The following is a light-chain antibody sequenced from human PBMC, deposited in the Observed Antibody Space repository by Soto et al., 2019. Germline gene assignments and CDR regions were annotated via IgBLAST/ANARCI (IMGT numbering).Light chain of an antibody. CDR3: SSYTSSSTYG. V-gene: IGLV2-14*01. J-gene: IGLJ1*01. CDR1: SSDVGGYNC. CDR2: DVN. Sequence: QSVLTQPASVSGSPGQSIAISCTGTSSDVGGYNCVSWYQQHPGKAPKLMIYDVNNRPSGVSNRFSGSKSGNTASLTISGLQAEDEADYYCSSYTSSSTYGFGTGTKVTVL.